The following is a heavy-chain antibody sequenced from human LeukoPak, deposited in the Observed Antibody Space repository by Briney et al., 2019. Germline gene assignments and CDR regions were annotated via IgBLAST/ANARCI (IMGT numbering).Heavy chain of an antibody. D-gene: IGHD1-26*01. CDR2: IHPGDSDT. V-gene: IGHV5-51*01. Sequence: GESLKISCQGSGYTFTAYWIGWVRQMPGKGLELVGIIHPGDSDTRYSPSFQGQVNISADKYIHTAYLKWSTLKASHTAMYYCGRHQHSGSYGAFDIWGQGTMVTVSS. CDR1: GYTFTAYW. CDR3: GRHQHSGSYGAFDI. J-gene: IGHJ3*02.